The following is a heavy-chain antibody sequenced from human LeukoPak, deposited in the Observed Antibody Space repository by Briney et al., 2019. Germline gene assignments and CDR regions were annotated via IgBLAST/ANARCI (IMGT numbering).Heavy chain of an antibody. CDR2: IYYSGST. D-gene: IGHD3-22*01. Sequence: SETLSLTCTVSGGSISSSSYYWGWIRQPPGKGLEWFGSIYYSGSTYYNPSLKSRVTISVDTSKNQFSLKLSSVTAADTAVYYCASRPDEYYYDSSGLDWFDPWGQGTLVTVSS. CDR3: ASRPDEYYYDSSGLDWFDP. CDR1: GGSISSSSYY. J-gene: IGHJ5*02. V-gene: IGHV4-39*01.